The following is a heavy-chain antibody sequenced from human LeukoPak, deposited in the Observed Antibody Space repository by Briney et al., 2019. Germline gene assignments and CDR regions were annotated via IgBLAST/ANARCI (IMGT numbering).Heavy chain of an antibody. CDR1: GYMFTAYY. CDR3: ARLNSGNLRGILY. Sequence: ASVKVSCKASGYMFTAYYINWVRQSPGLGLEWLGWINTNSGGTNYAQKFQGRVTMTSDTSINTAYLGLNRLRSDDTAVYFCARLNSGNLRGILYWGQGSLVTVSS. D-gene: IGHD3-10*01. V-gene: IGHV1-2*02. J-gene: IGHJ4*02. CDR2: INTNSGGT.